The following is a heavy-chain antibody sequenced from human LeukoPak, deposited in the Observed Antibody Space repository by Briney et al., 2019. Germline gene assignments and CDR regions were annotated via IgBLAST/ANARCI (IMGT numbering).Heavy chain of an antibody. CDR2: ISGSGVTT. V-gene: IGHV3-23*01. CDR1: GFTFSSYA. D-gene: IGHD3-10*01. J-gene: IGHJ6*02. Sequence: GGSLRLSSIASGFTFSSYAMGWVRQAPGKGLEWVSAISGSGVTTHYAGSVQGRFSISRDNSKNTLYLQMNSLRAEDTAVYYCARGGPLLVRGYYYGMDVWGQGTTVTVSS. CDR3: ARGGPLLVRGYYYGMDV.